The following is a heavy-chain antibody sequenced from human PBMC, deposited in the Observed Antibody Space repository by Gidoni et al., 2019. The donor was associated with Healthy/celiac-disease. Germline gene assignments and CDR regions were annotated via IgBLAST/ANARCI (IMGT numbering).Heavy chain of an antibody. CDR2: ISGSGGST. D-gene: IGHD2-21*01. Sequence: EVQLLESGGGLVQPGGSLRLSCAASGFTFSSYAMSWVRQAPGKGLGWVSAISGSGGSTYYADSVKGRFTISRDNSKNTLYLQMNSLRAEDTAVYYCAKDRSIVVGRTIAFDIWGQGTMVTVSS. CDR1: GFTFSSYA. J-gene: IGHJ3*02. V-gene: IGHV3-23*01. CDR3: AKDRSIVVGRTIAFDI.